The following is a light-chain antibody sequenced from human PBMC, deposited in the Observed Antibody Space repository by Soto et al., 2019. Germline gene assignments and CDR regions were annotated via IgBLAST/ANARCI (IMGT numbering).Light chain of an antibody. V-gene: IGLV1-44*01. Sequence: QAVVTQPPSASGTPGQRVTISCSGGSSNIGRNTVNWYQQLPGMAPKLLIHSSNQRPSGVPDRFSGSQSGTSASLAISGLQSEDESDYYCAAWDDSLNVVLFGGGPKVTVL. CDR3: AAWDDSLNVVL. CDR1: SSNIGRNT. CDR2: SSN. J-gene: IGLJ2*01.